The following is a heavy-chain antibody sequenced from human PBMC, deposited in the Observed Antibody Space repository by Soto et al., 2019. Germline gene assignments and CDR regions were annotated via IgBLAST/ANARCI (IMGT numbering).Heavy chain of an antibody. CDR1: GFTFSSYG. Sequence: QVQLEESGGGVVQPGRSLRLSCAASGFTFSSYGMHWVRQAPGKGLEWVAVIWYDGSNKYYADSVKGRFTISRDNSKNTRYLQMNSLGAEDTAVYYCARIPQIAVAGTRLGYFDLWGRGTLVTVSS. CDR2: IWYDGSNK. D-gene: IGHD6-19*01. V-gene: IGHV3-33*01. J-gene: IGHJ2*01. CDR3: ARIPQIAVAGTRLGYFDL.